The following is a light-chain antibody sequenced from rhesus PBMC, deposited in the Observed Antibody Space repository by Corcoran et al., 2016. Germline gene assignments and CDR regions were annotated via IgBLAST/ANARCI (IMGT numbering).Light chain of an antibody. Sequence: DIQMTQSPSSLSASVGDRVTITCRASPAINSQLSWYQQRPGKAPKPLISYASTLETGVPSRFRGSSSGSDYTLTITSLQPEDIATYYCHQYNSLPYTFGRGTKVEIK. CDR2: YAS. V-gene: IGKV1-66*01. CDR3: HQYNSLPYT. CDR1: PAINSQ. J-gene: IGKJ2*01.